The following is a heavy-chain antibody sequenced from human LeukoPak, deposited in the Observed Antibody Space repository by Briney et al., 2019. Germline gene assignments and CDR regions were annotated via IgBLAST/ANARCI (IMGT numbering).Heavy chain of an antibody. J-gene: IGHJ4*02. CDR1: GFTFSSYA. CDR3: AKDLSCSSTSCSDY. V-gene: IGHV3-23*01. CDR2: ISGSGGST. Sequence: PGGSLRLSCAASGFTFSSYAMSWVRQAPGEGLEWVSAISGSGGSTYYADSVKGRFTISRDNSKNTLYLQMNSLRAEDTAVYYCAKDLSCSSTSCSDYWGQGTLVTVSS. D-gene: IGHD2-2*01.